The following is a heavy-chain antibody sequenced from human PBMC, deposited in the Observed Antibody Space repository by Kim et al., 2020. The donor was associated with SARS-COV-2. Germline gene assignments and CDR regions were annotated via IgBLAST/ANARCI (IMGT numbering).Heavy chain of an antibody. CDR2: INPNSGGT. CDR3: ARGGVVVPAAIGYDYYYYYGMDV. Sequence: ASVKVSCKASGYTFTGYYMHWVRQAPGQGLEWMGWINPNSGGTNYAQKFQGWVTMTRDTSISTAYMELSRLRSDDTAVYYCARGGVVVPAAIGYDYYYYYGMDVWGQGTTVTVSS. J-gene: IGHJ6*02. D-gene: IGHD2-2*01. V-gene: IGHV1-2*04. CDR1: GYTFTGYY.